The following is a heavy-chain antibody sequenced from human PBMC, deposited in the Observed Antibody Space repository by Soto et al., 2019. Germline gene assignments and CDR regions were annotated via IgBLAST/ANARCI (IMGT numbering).Heavy chain of an antibody. V-gene: IGHV3-30-3*01. CDR2: ISYDGSNK. CDR3: ARDRGCSSTSCYSPYYYYGMDV. J-gene: IGHJ6*02. CDR1: GFTFSSYA. D-gene: IGHD2-2*01. Sequence: QVQLVESGGGVVQPGRSLRLSCAASGFTFSSYAMHWVRQAPGKGLEWVAVISYDGSNKYYADSVKGRFTISRDNSKNTLYLQMNSLRAEDTAVYYCARDRGCSSTSCYSPYYYYGMDVWGQGTTVTVSS.